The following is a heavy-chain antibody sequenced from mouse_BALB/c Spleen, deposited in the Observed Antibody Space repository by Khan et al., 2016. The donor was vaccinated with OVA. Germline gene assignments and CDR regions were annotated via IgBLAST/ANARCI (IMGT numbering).Heavy chain of an antibody. CDR3: ATLYGNLFAY. J-gene: IGHJ3*01. CDR2: IDPPNDDS. Sequence: EVKVEESGAELVKPGASVKLSCSASGFNIKDTYIHWVKQRPEQGLEWIGRIDPPNDDSKYGPKFQDKATLTADTSYNTAYLQLSSLTSEDTAVYYCATLYGNLFAYWGQGTLVSVSA. CDR1: GFNIKDTY. D-gene: IGHD2-1*01. V-gene: IGHV14-3*02.